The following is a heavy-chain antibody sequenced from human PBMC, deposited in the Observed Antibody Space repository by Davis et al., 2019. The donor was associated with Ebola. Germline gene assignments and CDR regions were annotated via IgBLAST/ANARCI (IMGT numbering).Heavy chain of an antibody. D-gene: IGHD3-22*01. CDR3: VKLEPHYDGMGAFDL. V-gene: IGHV3-23*01. CDR1: GITFANYA. CDR2: ISGSNETT. J-gene: IGHJ3*01. Sequence: PGGSLRLSCPASGITFANYAMGRVRPAPGKGLAWVPLSVISGSNETTYYANPVRGRFTMSRDNSKNMLYLQLKSLITHDIAVYYCVKLEPHYDGMGAFDLWGQGTMVTVSS.